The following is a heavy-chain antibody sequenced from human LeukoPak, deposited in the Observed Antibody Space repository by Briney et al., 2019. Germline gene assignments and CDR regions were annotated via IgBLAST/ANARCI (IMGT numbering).Heavy chain of an antibody. CDR1: GGSISSSSYY. V-gene: IGHV4-39*07. D-gene: IGHD3-22*01. J-gene: IGHJ6*03. CDR3: AISSGDSSGWTVYNYYYMDV. Sequence: SETLSLTCTVSGGSISSSSYYWGWIRQPPGKGLEWIGSIYYSGSTYYNPSLKSRVTISVDTSKNQFSLKLSSVTAADTAVYYCAISSGDSSGWTVYNYYYMDVWGKGTTVTVSS. CDR2: IYYSGST.